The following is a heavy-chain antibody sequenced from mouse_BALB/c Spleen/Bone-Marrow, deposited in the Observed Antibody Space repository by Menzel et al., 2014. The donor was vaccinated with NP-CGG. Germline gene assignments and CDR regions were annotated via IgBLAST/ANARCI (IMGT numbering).Heavy chain of an antibody. V-gene: IGHV4-1*02. CDR2: INPDSSTI. Sequence: EVQLQQSGGGLVQPGGSLKLSCAASGFDFSRYWMSWVRQAPGKGLEWIGEINPDSSTINYTPSLKDKFIISRDDAKNTLFLQMSKVRSEDTALYYCARHWDWYLDVWGAGTTVTVSS. CDR1: GFDFSRYW. D-gene: IGHD4-1*01. J-gene: IGHJ1*01. CDR3: ARHWDWYLDV.